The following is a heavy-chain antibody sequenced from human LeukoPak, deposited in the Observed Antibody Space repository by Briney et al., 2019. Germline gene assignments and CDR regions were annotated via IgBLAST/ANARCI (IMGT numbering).Heavy chain of an antibody. J-gene: IGHJ5*02. CDR2: IIPIFGTA. D-gene: IGHD5-18*01. CDR3: ARVGTGYSYGLLDWFDP. Sequence: SEKVSCKASGGTFSSYAISWVRQAPGQGLEWMGGIIPIFGTANYAQKFQGRVTITADESTSTAYMELSSLRSEDTAVYYCARVGTGYSYGLLDWFDPWGQGTLVTVSS. V-gene: IGHV1-69*13. CDR1: GGTFSSYA.